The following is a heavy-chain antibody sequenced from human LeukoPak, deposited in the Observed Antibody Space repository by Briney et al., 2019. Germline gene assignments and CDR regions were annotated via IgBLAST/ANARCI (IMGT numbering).Heavy chain of an antibody. CDR3: AKQSYGDYTPFDY. CDR2: ISGSGGST. Sequence: GGSLRLSCAASGFTFSSYAMSWVRQAPGKGLEWVSAISGSGGSTYYADSVKGRFTISRDDSKNTLYLQMNSPRAEDTAVYYCAKQSYGDYTPFDYWGQGTLVTVSS. J-gene: IGHJ4*02. CDR1: GFTFSSYA. V-gene: IGHV3-23*01. D-gene: IGHD4-17*01.